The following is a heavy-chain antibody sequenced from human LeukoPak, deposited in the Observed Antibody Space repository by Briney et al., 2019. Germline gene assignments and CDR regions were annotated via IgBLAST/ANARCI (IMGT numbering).Heavy chain of an antibody. V-gene: IGHV3-48*02. CDR1: GFTFSSYT. CDR3: ARAFYDSKAFDI. CDR2: ISSISTI. J-gene: IGHJ3*02. D-gene: IGHD3-22*01. Sequence: PGGSLRLSCAASGFTFSSYTMNWVRQAPGKGLEWVSYISSISTIYYADSVRGRFTIPRDNAKNSLYLQMNSLRDEDTAVYYCARAFYDSKAFDIWGQGTLVTVSS.